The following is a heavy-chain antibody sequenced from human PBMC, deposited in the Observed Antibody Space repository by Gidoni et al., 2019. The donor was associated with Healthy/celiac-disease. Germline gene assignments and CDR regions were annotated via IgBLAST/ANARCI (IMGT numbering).Heavy chain of an antibody. CDR1: GFTFSDYY. D-gene: IGHD3-22*01. CDR2: ISSSSSYT. V-gene: IGHV3-11*06. J-gene: IGHJ4*02. Sequence: QVQLVESGGGLVKPGGSLRLSCAASGFTFSDYYMSWIRQAPGKGLEWVSDISSSSSYTNYADSVKGRFTISRDNAKNSLYLQMNSLRAEDTAVYYCARSPRMSDYYDSSGYSVVEYFDYWGQGTLVTVSS. CDR3: ARSPRMSDYYDSSGYSVVEYFDY.